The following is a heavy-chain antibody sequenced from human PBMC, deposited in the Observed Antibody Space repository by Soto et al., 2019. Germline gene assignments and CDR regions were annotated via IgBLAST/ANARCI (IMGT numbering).Heavy chain of an antibody. J-gene: IGHJ6*02. D-gene: IGHD3-3*01. Sequence: GVSLRVSCAASGFTFINACRNWVRQAPGRGLEWVGRIKSKTDGGTTDYAAPVKGRFTISRDDSKNTLYLQMNSLKTEDTALYYCTTLKGIDFWSATYGMDVWGQGTTVTVSS. CDR3: TTLKGIDFWSATYGMDV. CDR1: GFTFINAC. CDR2: IKSKTDGGTT. V-gene: IGHV3-15*07.